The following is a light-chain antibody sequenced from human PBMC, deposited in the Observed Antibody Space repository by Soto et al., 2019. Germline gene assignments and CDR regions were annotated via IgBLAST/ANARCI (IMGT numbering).Light chain of an antibody. CDR3: HQYGNSPIT. CDR1: QSVSSSY. CDR2: SAS. J-gene: IGKJ5*01. V-gene: IGKV3-20*01. Sequence: ELVWTKYPGTLSLTPGERATLSCRASQSVSSSYLAWYQQKPGHAPRLLIYSASSRATGIPDRFSGSGSGTDVTLTISRLEPEDFAVYCWHQYGNSPITFGQGTRLEIK.